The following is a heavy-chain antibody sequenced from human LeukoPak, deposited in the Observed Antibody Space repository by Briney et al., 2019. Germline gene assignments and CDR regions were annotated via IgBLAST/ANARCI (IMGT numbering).Heavy chain of an antibody. D-gene: IGHD4-17*01. CDR1: GYTFTAHY. CDR3: TRDLLGFATTPLSD. V-gene: IGHV1-2*02. Sequence: GASVKVSCRASGYTFTAHYIHWVRQAPGQGLEWMGWIDPNSGGTNYAQKFLGSVTMTGDTSINTAFMELTRLTSDDTAVYYCTRDLLGFATTPLSDWGQGTLVTVSS. CDR2: IDPNSGGT. J-gene: IGHJ1*01.